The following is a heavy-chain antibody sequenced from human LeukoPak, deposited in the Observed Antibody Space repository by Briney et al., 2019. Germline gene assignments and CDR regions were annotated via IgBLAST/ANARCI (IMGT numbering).Heavy chain of an antibody. CDR3: ARGPLAKPMDV. CDR2: INSDGSST. V-gene: IGHV3-74*01. CDR1: GFTFSSYW. D-gene: IGHD6-6*01. J-gene: IGHJ6*02. Sequence: GGSLRLSCAASGFTFSSYWMHWVRQAPGKGLVWVSRINSDGSSTSYADSVKGRFTISRDNAKNTLYLQMNSLRAEDTAVYYCARGPLAKPMDVWGQGTTVTVSS.